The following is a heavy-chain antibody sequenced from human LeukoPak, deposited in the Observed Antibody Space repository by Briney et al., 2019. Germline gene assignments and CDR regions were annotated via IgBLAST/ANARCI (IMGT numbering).Heavy chain of an antibody. CDR1: GFTFTDYP. Sequence: GGSLRLSCAASGFTFTDYPMNWVRQAPGRGLEWVSNIRTTAERANYANYADAVRGRVTVSRDDAKYTLYLHMNGLRDDDTAVYYCARDQGYASDYWGQGILVTVSS. CDR2: IRTTAERANYA. J-gene: IGHJ4*02. V-gene: IGHV3-11*05. D-gene: IGHD2-2*01. CDR3: ARDQGYASDY.